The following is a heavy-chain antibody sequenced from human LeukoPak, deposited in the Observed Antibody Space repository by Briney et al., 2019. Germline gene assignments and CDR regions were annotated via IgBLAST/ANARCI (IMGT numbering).Heavy chain of an antibody. Sequence: SETLSLTCTVSGVSMSGYYWSWIRQPPGKGLEWIGYIYYSGNTNYNPSLKSRVTISVDTSKNQFSLKLNSVTAADTAVYYCARQSRYYYDTRDDAFDIWGQGTMVTVSS. CDR1: GVSMSGYY. CDR3: ARQSRYYYDTRDDAFDI. V-gene: IGHV4-59*08. CDR2: IYYSGNT. D-gene: IGHD3-22*01. J-gene: IGHJ3*02.